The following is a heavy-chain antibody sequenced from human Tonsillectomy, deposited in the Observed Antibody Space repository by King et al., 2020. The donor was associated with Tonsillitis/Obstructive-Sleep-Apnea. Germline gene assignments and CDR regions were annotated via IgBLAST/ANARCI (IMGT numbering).Heavy chain of an antibody. CDR1: GYTFTSYW. CDR3: ARLSRDNFESFDY. V-gene: IGHV5-51*01. D-gene: IGHD5-24*01. Sequence: VQLVQSGAEVKMPGESLKISCKGSGYTFTSYWIAWVRQMPGRGLEWMGIFYPGDSDTRYSPSFQGQVTISADKSISTAYLQWSSLKASDTAMYYCARLSRDNFESFDYWGQGTLVTVSS. J-gene: IGHJ4*02. CDR2: FYPGDSDT.